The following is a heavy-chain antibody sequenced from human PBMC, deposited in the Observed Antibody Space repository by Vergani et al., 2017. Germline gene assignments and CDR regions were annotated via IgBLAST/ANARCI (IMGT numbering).Heavy chain of an antibody. J-gene: IGHJ4*02. CDR1: GFTFSSFA. Sequence: EVQLLESGGGLVQPGGSLRLSCAASGFTFSSFAMSWVRQAPGKGLEWVSAISGSGGSTYYADSVKGRFTISRDNSKNTLYLQMNSLRAEDTAVYYCAKDDFSSGWYGSGNYWGQGTLVTVSS. V-gene: IGHV3-23*01. CDR2: ISGSGGST. D-gene: IGHD6-19*01. CDR3: AKDDFSSGWYGSGNY.